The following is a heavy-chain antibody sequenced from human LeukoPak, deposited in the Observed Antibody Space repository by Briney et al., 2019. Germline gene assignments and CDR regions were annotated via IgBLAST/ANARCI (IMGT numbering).Heavy chain of an antibody. D-gene: IGHD4-23*01. Sequence: PGGSLRLSCAASGFTFISYWMNGVRQAPRKGLVWVSRIASDGSSTTYADSVKGRFSISRDNAKNTLYLQMNSLRVEDTAVYYCARGRPHGNDYWGQGTLVTVSS. CDR2: IASDGSST. CDR1: GFTFISYW. J-gene: IGHJ4*02. CDR3: ARGRPHGNDY. V-gene: IGHV3-74*01.